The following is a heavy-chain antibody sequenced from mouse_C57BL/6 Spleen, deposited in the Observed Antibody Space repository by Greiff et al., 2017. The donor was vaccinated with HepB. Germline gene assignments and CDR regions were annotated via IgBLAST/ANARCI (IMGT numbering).Heavy chain of an antibody. CDR1: GFNIKDDY. V-gene: IGHV14-4*01. Sequence: VQLQQSGAELVRPGASVKLSCAASGFNIKDDYMHWVKQRPEQGLEWIGWIDPENGDTEYASKFQGKATITADTSSNTAYLQLSSLTSEDPAVYYCTTGDYYGSSPWFAYWGQGTLVTVSA. J-gene: IGHJ3*01. CDR3: TTGDYYGSSPWFAY. D-gene: IGHD1-1*01. CDR2: IDPENGDT.